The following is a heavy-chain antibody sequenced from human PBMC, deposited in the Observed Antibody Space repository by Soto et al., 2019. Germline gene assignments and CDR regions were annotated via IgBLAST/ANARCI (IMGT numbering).Heavy chain of an antibody. CDR1: GGSISSGGYS. CDR2: IYHSGST. J-gene: IGHJ5*02. D-gene: IGHD3-3*01. Sequence: QLQLQESGLGLVQPSQTLSLTCAVSGGSISSGGYSWSWIRQPPGKGLEWIGYIYHSGSTFYNPSLRSRVTISVDRSKNEFSLKMSSVTAADTGMYYCARAGAKRNSEWPNWFDPWGQGTLVTVSS. V-gene: IGHV4-30-2*01. CDR3: ARAGAKRNSEWPNWFDP.